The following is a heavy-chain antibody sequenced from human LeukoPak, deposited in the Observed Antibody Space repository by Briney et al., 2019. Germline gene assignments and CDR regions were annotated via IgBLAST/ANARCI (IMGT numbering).Heavy chain of an antibody. V-gene: IGHV1-2*06. Sequence: ASEKVSCKASGYTFTGCYMHWVRQGPGQGLEWVGRVNPNSGGTNYAQKFQGRVTMTRDTSISTAYMELSRLRSDDTAVYYWARDLTLLASHSSYCGQGTLVTVSS. J-gene: IGHJ4*02. CDR2: VNPNSGGT. CDR1: GYTFTGCY. D-gene: IGHD3-10*01. CDR3: ARDLTLLASHSSY.